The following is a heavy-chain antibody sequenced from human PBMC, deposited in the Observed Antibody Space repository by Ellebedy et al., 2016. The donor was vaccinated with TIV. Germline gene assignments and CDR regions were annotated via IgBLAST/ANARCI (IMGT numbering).Heavy chain of an antibody. CDR1: GYTFTSYG. CDR3: ARAYCSGGSCYFRRYYFDY. Sequence: AASVKVSCKASGYTFTSYGISWVRQAPGQGLEWMGWISAYNGNTNYAQKLQGRVTMTTDTSTSTAYMELRSLRSDDTAVYYCARAYCSGGSCYFRRYYFDYWGQGTLVTVSS. D-gene: IGHD2-15*01. CDR2: ISAYNGNT. V-gene: IGHV1-18*01. J-gene: IGHJ4*02.